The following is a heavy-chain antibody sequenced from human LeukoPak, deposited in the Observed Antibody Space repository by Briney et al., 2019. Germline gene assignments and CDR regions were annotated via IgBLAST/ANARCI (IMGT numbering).Heavy chain of an antibody. J-gene: IGHJ4*02. CDR3: ATEGYCSGGSCPFRYDY. CDR1: GYTFTGYY. Sequence: ASVKVSCKASGYTFTGYYMHWVRQAPGQGLEWMGWINPNSGGTNYAQKFQGRVTMTEDTSTDTAYMELSSLRSEDTAVYYCATEGYCSGGSCPFRYDYWGQGTLVTVSS. CDR2: INPNSGGT. V-gene: IGHV1-2*02. D-gene: IGHD2-15*01.